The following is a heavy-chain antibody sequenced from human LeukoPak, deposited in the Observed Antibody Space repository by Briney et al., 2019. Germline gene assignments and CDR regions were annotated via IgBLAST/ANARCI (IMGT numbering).Heavy chain of an antibody. V-gene: IGHV1-2*06. CDR2: INPNSDYT. J-gene: IGHJ4*02. D-gene: IGHD3-3*01. CDR3: ARGRRELRFLEWLLTYYFDY. CDR1: GYSFTAYY. Sequence: GASVKVSCKASGYSFTAYYIHWLRQAPGQGLEWMGRINPNSDYTDYAQNFQGRVTMTRDTSISTAYMELSSLRSEDTAVYYCARGRRELRFLEWLLTYYFDYWGQGTLVTVSS.